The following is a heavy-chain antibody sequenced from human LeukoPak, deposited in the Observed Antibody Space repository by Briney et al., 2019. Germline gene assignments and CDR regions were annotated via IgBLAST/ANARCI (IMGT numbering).Heavy chain of an antibody. V-gene: IGHV3-30-3*01. J-gene: IGHJ4*02. CDR3: ASISSPNDY. CDR1: GFTFSSYA. Sequence: AGGSLRLSCAASGFTFSSYAMHWVRQAPGKGLEWVAVISYDGSNKYYADSVKGRFTISRDNSKNTLYLQMNSLRAEDTAVYYCASISSPNDYWGQGTLVTVSS. CDR2: ISYDGSNK. D-gene: IGHD3-10*01.